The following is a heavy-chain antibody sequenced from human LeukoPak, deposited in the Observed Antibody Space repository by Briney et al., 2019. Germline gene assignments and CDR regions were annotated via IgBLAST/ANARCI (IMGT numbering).Heavy chain of an antibody. J-gene: IGHJ4*02. CDR2: TSDRGDYT. CDR1: GFTFTSYS. V-gene: IGHV3-23*01. D-gene: IGHD1-7*01. CDR3: ARKAQYNGHYPLDY. Sequence: GGSLRLSCAASGFTFTSYSMSWVRQAPGKGLEWVSGTSDRGDYTYYADSVKGRFTISRDSSKNTLFLQMNSLRAEDAALYFCARKAQYNGHYPLDYWGQGTLVTVSS.